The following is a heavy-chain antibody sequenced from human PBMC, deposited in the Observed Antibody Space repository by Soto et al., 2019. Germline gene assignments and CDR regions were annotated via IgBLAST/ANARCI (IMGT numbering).Heavy chain of an antibody. V-gene: IGHV3-73*01. J-gene: IGHJ4*02. CDR3: TRHEEGWDIVAHEPDY. CDR2: IRSKANSYAT. Sequence: GGSLRLSCAASGFTFSGSAMHWVRQASGKGLEWVGRIRSKANSYATAYAASVKGRFTISRDDSKNTAYLQMNSLKTEDTAVYYCTRHEEGWDIVAHEPDYWGQGTLVTVSS. CDR1: GFTFSGSA. D-gene: IGHD5-12*01.